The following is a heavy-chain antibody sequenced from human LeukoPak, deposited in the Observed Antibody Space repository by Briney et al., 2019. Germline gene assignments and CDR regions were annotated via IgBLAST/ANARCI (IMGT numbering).Heavy chain of an antibody. CDR3: ASTAGIYDSSGYYYPNFDY. Sequence: SETLSLTCTVSGGSVSSGNYYWSWIRQPPGKGLEWIGYMYYSGSPNYNPSLKSRVTISVDTSKNQFSLKLSSVTAADTAVYYCASTAGIYDSSGYYYPNFDYWGQGTLVTVSS. CDR2: MYYSGSP. V-gene: IGHV4-61*01. CDR1: GGSVSSGNYY. J-gene: IGHJ4*02. D-gene: IGHD3-22*01.